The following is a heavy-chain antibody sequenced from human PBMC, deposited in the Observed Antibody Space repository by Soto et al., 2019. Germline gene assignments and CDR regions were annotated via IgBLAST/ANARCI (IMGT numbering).Heavy chain of an antibody. CDR3: ARDRYCSGGSCYSDYFDY. CDR2: ILPIFGTA. D-gene: IGHD2-15*01. V-gene: IGHV1-69*01. Sequence: QVQLVQSGAEVKKPGSSVKVSCKASGGTFSSYAISWVRQAPGQGLEWMGGILPIFGTANYAPKFQGRVTITADESTSTAYMELSSLRSEDTAVYYCARDRYCSGGSCYSDYFDYWGQGTLVTVSS. J-gene: IGHJ4*02. CDR1: GGTFSSYA.